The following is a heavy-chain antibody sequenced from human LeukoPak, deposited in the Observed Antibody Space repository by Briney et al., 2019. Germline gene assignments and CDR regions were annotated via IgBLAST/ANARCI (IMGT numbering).Heavy chain of an antibody. CDR1: GFTFDDYG. CDR3: ARNKGHYYGSGSYYYYYYMDV. Sequence: GGSLRLSCAASGFTFDDYGMSRVRQAPGKGLEWVSGINWNGGSTGYADSVKGRFTISRDNAKNSLYLQMNSLRAEDTALYYCARNKGHYYGSGSYYYYYYMDVWGKGTTVTVSS. V-gene: IGHV3-20*04. J-gene: IGHJ6*03. D-gene: IGHD3-10*01. CDR2: INWNGGST.